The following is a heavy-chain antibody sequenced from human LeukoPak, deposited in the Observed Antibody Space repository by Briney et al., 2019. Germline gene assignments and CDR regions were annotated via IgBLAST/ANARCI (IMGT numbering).Heavy chain of an antibody. CDR3: ARTRDGYNYARFDY. CDR1: GGSISSYY. V-gene: IGHV4-39*01. J-gene: IGHJ4*02. CDR2: IYYRGST. Sequence: SETLSLTCTVSGGSISSYYWGWIRQPPGKGLEWIGSIYYRGSTYYNPSLKSRVTISVDTSKNQFSLKLSSVTAADTAVYYCARTRDGYNYARFDYWGQGTLVTVSS. D-gene: IGHD5-24*01.